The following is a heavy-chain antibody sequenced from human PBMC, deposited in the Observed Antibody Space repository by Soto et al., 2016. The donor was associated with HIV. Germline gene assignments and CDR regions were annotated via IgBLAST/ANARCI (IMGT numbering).Heavy chain of an antibody. J-gene: IGHJ6*03. V-gene: IGHV1-69*10. CDR1: GGTF. Sequence: QVQLVQSGAEVKKPGSSVKVSCKASGGTFSWVRQAPGQGLEWMGGIIPILGIANYAQKFQGRVTITADKSMSTAYMEVSSLRSEDTAVYYCATCSGGSCYSLYYYYMDVWGKGTTVTVSS. D-gene: IGHD2-15*01. CDR2: IIPILGIA. CDR3: ATCSGGSCYSLYYYYMDV.